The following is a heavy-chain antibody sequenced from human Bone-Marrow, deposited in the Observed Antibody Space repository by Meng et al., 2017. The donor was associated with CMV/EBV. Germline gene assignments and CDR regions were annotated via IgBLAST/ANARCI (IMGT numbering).Heavy chain of an antibody. D-gene: IGHD3-10*01. V-gene: IGHV3-21*01. CDR3: AREPFAGSFPLDY. CDR2: IDSTSEYI. Sequence: GGSLRLSCAASGITFMKNSINWVRQAPGKGLEWVASIDSTSEYIYYGDSVKGRFAISRDNAKSTLYLQMDSLRVDDTAVYFCAREPFAGSFPLDYWGQGPLVTVSS. CDR1: GITFMKNS. J-gene: IGHJ4*02.